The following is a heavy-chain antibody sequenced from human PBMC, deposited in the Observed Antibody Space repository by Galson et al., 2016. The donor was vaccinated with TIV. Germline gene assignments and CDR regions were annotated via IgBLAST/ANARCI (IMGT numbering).Heavy chain of an antibody. J-gene: IGHJ6*02. CDR1: GDTFSSYA. D-gene: IGHD3-10*01. V-gene: IGHV1-69*04. CDR2: IIPMLGVT. Sequence: SVKVSCKASGDTFSSYAISWVRQAPGQGLEWLGRIIPMLGVTNYAQNFQGRVTITADKSTSTVYMDLSNLRSDDTAVFFCARVSPYYRGGSGMALWGQGTTVTVSS. CDR3: ARVSPYYRGGSGMAL.